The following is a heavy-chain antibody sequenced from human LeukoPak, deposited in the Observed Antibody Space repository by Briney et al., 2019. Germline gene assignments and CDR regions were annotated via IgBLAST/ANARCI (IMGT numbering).Heavy chain of an antibody. D-gene: IGHD6-13*01. Sequence: GSLRLSCAASGFTFSSYAVHWVRQAPGKGLEWVAVMSYDGSNKYHADSVKGRFTISRDNSKNTLYLQMNSLRAEDTAVYYCARASDSSSRYMRSYYFDYWGQGTLVTVSS. CDR1: GFTFSSYA. CDR3: ARASDSSSRYMRSYYFDY. V-gene: IGHV3-30-3*01. J-gene: IGHJ4*02. CDR2: MSYDGSNK.